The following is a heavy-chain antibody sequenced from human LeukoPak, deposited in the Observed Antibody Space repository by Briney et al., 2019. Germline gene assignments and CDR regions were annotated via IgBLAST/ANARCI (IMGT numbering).Heavy chain of an antibody. CDR3: ASRNYYDSSGYIDAFDI. D-gene: IGHD3-22*01. CDR2: ISYDGSNK. CDR1: GFTFSSYA. Sequence: GRSLRLSCAASGFTFSSYAMHWVRQAPGKGLEWVAVISYDGSNKYYADSVKGRFTISRDNSKNTLYLQMNSLRAEDTAVYYCASRNYYDSSGYIDAFDIWGQGTMVTVSS. V-gene: IGHV3-30*14. J-gene: IGHJ3*02.